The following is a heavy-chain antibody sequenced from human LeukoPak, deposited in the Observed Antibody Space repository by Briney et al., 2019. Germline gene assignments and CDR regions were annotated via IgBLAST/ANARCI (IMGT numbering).Heavy chain of an antibody. CDR3: ASQIGRDCSGGSCYSWFDY. CDR2: IIPIFGTA. V-gene: IGHV1-69*05. J-gene: IGHJ4*02. Sequence: GASVKVSCKASGGTFSSYAISWVRQAPGQGLEWMGGIIPIFGTANYAQKFQGRVTITTDESTSTAYMELSSLRSEDTAVYYCASQIGRDCSGGSCYSWFDYWGQGTLVTVSS. CDR1: GGTFSSYA. D-gene: IGHD2-15*01.